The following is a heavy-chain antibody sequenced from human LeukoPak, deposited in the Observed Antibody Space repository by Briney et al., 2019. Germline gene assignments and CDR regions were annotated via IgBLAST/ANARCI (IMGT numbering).Heavy chain of an antibody. CDR1: GYTFTGYY. Sequence: RWASVKVSCKASGYTFTGYYMHWVRQAPGQGLEWMGWINPNSGGTNYAQKFQGRVTMTRDTSISTAYMELRSLRSDDTAVYYCARGAAAGTMKFDPWGQGTLVTVSS. CDR2: INPNSGGT. CDR3: ARGAAAGTMKFDP. D-gene: IGHD6-13*01. V-gene: IGHV1-2*02. J-gene: IGHJ5*02.